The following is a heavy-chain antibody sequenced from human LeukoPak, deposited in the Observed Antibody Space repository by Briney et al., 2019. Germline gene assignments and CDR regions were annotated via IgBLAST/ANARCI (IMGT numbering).Heavy chain of an antibody. CDR3: ARYSALEGVDY. CDR2: ISYDGSNK. CDR1: GFTFSSYA. D-gene: IGHD2-21*01. Sequence: GGSLRLSCAASGFTFSSYAMHWVRQAPGKGLEWVAVISYDGSNKYYADSVKGRFTISRDNSKNTLYLQMNSLRAEDTAVYYCARYSALEGVDYWGQGTLVTVSS. J-gene: IGHJ4*02. V-gene: IGHV3-30*04.